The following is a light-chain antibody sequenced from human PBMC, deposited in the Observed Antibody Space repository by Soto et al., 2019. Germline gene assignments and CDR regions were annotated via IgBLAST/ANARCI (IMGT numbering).Light chain of an antibody. CDR3: QSYDSSLSVSYV. J-gene: IGLJ1*01. Sequence: QSVLTQPPSVSGAPGQRVTISCSGSNSNIGAYYDVHWYRHLPGTAPTLLILGNYNRPSGVPDRFSGSKSGTSASLAITGLQTEDEADYYCQSYDSSLSVSYVFGTGTKVTVL. V-gene: IGLV1-40*01. CDR1: NSNIGAYYD. CDR2: GNY.